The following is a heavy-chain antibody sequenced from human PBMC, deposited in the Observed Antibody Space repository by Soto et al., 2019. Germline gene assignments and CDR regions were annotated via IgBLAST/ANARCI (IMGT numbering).Heavy chain of an antibody. J-gene: IGHJ6*02. D-gene: IGHD4-17*01. V-gene: IGHV4-59*01. CDR1: GGSISSYY. CDR3: ARENSYGDSDLYYYYGMDV. Sequence: PSETLSLTCTVSGGSISSYYWSWIRQPPGKGLEWIGYIYYSGSTNYNPSLKSRVTISVDTSKNQFSLKLSSVTAADTAVYYCARENSYGDSDLYYYYGMDVWGQGTTVTVSS. CDR2: IYYSGST.